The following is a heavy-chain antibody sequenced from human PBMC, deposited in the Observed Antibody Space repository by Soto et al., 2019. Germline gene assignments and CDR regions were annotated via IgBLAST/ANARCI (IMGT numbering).Heavy chain of an antibody. CDR3: ARDPTATRHGMDV. J-gene: IGHJ6*02. D-gene: IGHD1-26*01. CDR1: GFTVSSNY. Sequence: GGSLRLSCAASGFTVSSNYMSWVRQAPGKGLEWVAVIYSGGSTYYADSVRGRFTISRDNSKNTLYLQMKSLRAEDTAVYYCARDPTATRHGMDVWGQGTTVTVSS. CDR2: IYSGGST. V-gene: IGHV3-53*01.